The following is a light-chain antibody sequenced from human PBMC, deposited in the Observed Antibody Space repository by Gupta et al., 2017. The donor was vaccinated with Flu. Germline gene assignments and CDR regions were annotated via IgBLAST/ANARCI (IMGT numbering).Light chain of an antibody. Sequence: VVPTQSPLSLPVTLGQPASISCRSSQSLVFSDGNTYLSWFHQRPGQSPRRLIYKVSNRDSGVPDRFSGSGSATDFTLSISRVEAEDVGVYYCMQGTHWPITFGQGTRLEIK. CDR2: KVS. CDR1: QSLVFSDGNTY. CDR3: MQGTHWPIT. J-gene: IGKJ5*01. V-gene: IGKV2-30*01.